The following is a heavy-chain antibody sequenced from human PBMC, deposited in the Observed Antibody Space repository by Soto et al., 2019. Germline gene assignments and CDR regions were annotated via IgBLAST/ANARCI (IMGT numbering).Heavy chain of an antibody. CDR3: AKAGYDSSGFDY. D-gene: IGHD3-22*01. CDR1: GFTLSSYG. V-gene: IGHV3-30*18. CDR2: ISYDGSNK. J-gene: IGHJ4*02. Sequence: QVQLVESGGGVVQPGRSLRLSCAVSGFTLSSYGMHWVRQAPGKGLEWVAVISYDGSNKYYADSVQGRFTISRDNSKNTMYLQMSSLRAEDTAVYYCAKAGYDSSGFDYWGQGSLVTVSS.